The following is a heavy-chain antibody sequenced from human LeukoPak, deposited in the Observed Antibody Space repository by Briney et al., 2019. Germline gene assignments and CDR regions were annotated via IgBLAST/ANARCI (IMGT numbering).Heavy chain of an antibody. CDR3: ARDQGGPFDY. J-gene: IGHJ4*02. CDR1: GGSISTNY. CDR2: TYYSGST. V-gene: IGHV4-59*12. Sequence: SETLSLTCTVSGGSISTNYWTWIRQPPGKGLEWIGYTYYSGSTNYNPSPKSRVTISLDTSKNHFSLRLSSLTAADTAVYYCARDQGGPFDYWGQGTLVTVSS.